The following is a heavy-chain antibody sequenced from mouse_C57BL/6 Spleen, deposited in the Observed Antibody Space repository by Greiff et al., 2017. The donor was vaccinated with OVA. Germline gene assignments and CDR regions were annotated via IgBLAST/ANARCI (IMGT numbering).Heavy chain of an antibody. Sequence: VQLQQSGPELVKPGASVKISCKASGYSFTGYYMNWVKQSPEKSLEWIGEINPSTGGTTYNQKFKAKATLTVDKSSSTAYMQLKSLTSEDAAVYYCARVGGYDAWFAYWGQGTLVTVSA. D-gene: IGHD2-2*01. CDR2: INPSTGGT. V-gene: IGHV1-42*01. J-gene: IGHJ3*01. CDR3: ARVGGYDAWFAY. CDR1: GYSFTGYY.